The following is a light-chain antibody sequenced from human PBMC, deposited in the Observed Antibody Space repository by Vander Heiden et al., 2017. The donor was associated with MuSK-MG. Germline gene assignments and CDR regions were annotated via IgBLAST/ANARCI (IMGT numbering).Light chain of an antibody. Sequence: DIVMTQSPLSLPVTTGEPASISCRSSQSLLHSNGYNYLDWYLQKPGQSPQVLIYLGSNRASGVPDRFSGSGSGTDFTLKISRVEAEDVGVYYCRQALQTPRTFGQGTRVEIK. CDR3: RQALQTPRT. J-gene: IGKJ1*01. V-gene: IGKV2-28*01. CDR1: QSLLHSNGYNY. CDR2: LGS.